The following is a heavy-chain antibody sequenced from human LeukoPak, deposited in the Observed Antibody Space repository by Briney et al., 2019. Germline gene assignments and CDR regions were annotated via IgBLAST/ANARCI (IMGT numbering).Heavy chain of an antibody. CDR3: ARGTLKAAATDFDY. D-gene: IGHD6-13*01. CDR2: INWNGGST. Sequence: RGSLRLSCAASGFTFDDYGMSWVRQAPGKGLEWVSGINWNGGSTGYADSVKGRFTISRDNAKNSLYLQMNSLRAEDTALYYCARGTLKAAATDFDYWGQGTLVTVSS. V-gene: IGHV3-20*04. CDR1: GFTFDDYG. J-gene: IGHJ4*02.